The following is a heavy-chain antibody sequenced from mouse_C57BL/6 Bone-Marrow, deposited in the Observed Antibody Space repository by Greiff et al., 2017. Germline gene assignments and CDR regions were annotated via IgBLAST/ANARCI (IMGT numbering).Heavy chain of an antibody. CDR2: INPGSGGT. V-gene: IGHV1-54*01. Sequence: VQLVESGAELVRPGTSVKVSCKASGYAFTNYLIEWVKQRPGQGLEWIGVINPGSGGTNYNEKFKGKATLTADKSSSTAYMQLSSLTSEDSAVYFCARDYGNLYYFDYWGQGTTLTVSS. J-gene: IGHJ2*01. D-gene: IGHD2-1*01. CDR1: GYAFTNYL. CDR3: ARDYGNLYYFDY.